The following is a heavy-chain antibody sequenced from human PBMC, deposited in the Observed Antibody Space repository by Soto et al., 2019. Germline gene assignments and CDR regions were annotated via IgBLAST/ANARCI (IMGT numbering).Heavy chain of an antibody. V-gene: IGHV4-30-2*01. CDR3: ASRPFYYYGLDV. CDR2: VYHTGNA. Sequence: KPSETLSLTCTVSGGSITTAGYSWSWIRQPPGKALEWIGYVYHTGNAYPKPSLKSRVTISLDRCKNQFSLKMTSVTAADTPLYYCASRPFYYYGLDVWGQGTTVTVSS. CDR1: GGSITTAGYS. J-gene: IGHJ6*02.